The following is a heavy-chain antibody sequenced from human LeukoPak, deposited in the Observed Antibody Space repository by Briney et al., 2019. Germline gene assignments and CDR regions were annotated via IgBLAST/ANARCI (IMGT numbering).Heavy chain of an antibody. V-gene: IGHV3-23*01. CDR1: GFTFSSYA. CDR3: AKTGIVVVTAPYCFDY. J-gene: IGHJ4*02. Sequence: PGGSLRLSCAASGFTFSSYAMSWVRQAPGKGLEWVSAISGSGGSTYYADSVKGRFTISRDNSKNTLYLQMNSLRAEDTAVYYCAKTGIVVVTAPYCFDYWGQGTLVTVSS. CDR2: ISGSGGST. D-gene: IGHD2-21*02.